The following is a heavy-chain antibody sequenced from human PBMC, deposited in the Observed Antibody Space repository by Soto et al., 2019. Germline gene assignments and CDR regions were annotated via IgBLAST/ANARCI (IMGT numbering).Heavy chain of an antibody. J-gene: IGHJ4*02. CDR1: GFTFINYW. D-gene: IGHD6-19*01. Sequence: PGGSLRLSCAASGFTFINYWISWVRQAPGKGLEWVANIKQDGSENYYVDSVKGRFTTSRDNTKNSFYLQMNSLRAEDTAVYYCARDHINGWKFDSWGRGNLVSVSS. CDR3: ARDHINGWKFDS. CDR2: IKQDGSEN. V-gene: IGHV3-7*01.